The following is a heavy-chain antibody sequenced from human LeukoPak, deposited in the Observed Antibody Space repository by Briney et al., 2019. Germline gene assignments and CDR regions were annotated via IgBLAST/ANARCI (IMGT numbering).Heavy chain of an antibody. CDR2: IYYSGST. V-gene: IGHV4-39*07. J-gene: IGHJ4*02. CDR3: AIRFSSGYYSV. D-gene: IGHD3-22*01. Sequence: PSETLSLTCTVSGGSISSSSYYWGWIRQPPGKGLEWIGSIYYSGSTYYNPSLKSRVTISVDTSKNQFSLKLSSVTAADTAVYYCAIRFSSGYYSVWGQGTLVTVSS. CDR1: GGSISSSSYY.